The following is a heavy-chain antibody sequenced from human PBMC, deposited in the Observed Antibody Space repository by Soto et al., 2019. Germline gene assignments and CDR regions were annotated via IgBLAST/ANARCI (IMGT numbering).Heavy chain of an antibody. V-gene: IGHV3-7*01. J-gene: IGHJ4*02. CDR3: TRARIDY. Sequence: EVQVVESGGGLVQPGGTLRLSCAASGFTFSTYWMTWVRQTPGRELEWVATINPDRSERDYVDSLKGRFTISRDNAKNSLYLQASSLRVEDRVVYYCTRARIDYWCQGKGVAVSS. CDR1: GFTFSTYW. CDR2: INPDRSER.